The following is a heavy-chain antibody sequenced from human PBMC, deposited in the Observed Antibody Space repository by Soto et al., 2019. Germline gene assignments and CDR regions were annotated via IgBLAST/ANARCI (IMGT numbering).Heavy chain of an antibody. CDR2: ISYDGSNK. V-gene: IGHV3-30*03. J-gene: IGHJ4*02. CDR3: ARRAFDY. CDR1: GFTFSSYG. Sequence: QVQLVESGGGVVQPGRSLRLSCAASGFTFSSYGMHWVRQAPGKGLEWVAVISYDGSNKYYADSVKGRFTISRDNSKNTLYLQMNSLRAEDTAVYYCARRAFDYWGQGTLVTVSS.